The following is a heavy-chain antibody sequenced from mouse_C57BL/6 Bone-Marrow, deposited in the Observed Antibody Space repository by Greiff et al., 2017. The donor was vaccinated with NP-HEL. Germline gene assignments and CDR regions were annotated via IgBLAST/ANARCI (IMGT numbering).Heavy chain of an antibody. CDR3: ARKGFYYYGSSLDY. V-gene: IGHV1-26*01. CDR2: INPNNGGT. J-gene: IGHJ2*01. CDR1: GYTFTDYY. D-gene: IGHD1-1*01. Sequence: EVQLQQSGPELVKPGASVKISCKASGYTFTDYYMNWVKQSHGKSLEWIGDINPNNGGTSYNQKFKGKATLTVDKSSSTAYMELRSLTSEDSAVYYCARKGFYYYGSSLDYWGQGTTLTVSS.